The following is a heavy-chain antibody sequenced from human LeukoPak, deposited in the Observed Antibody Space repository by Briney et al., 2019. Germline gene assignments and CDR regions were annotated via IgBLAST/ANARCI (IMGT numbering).Heavy chain of an antibody. V-gene: IGHV4-59*01. CDR2: IYYSGST. CDR3: ARVHGDYWYFDL. Sequence: SETLSLTCTVSGGSISSYYWSWIRQPPGKRLEWIGYIYYSGSTNYNPSLKSRVTISVDTSKNQFSLKLSSVTAADTAVYYCARVHGDYWYFDLWGRGTPVTVSS. D-gene: IGHD4-17*01. J-gene: IGHJ2*01. CDR1: GGSISSYY.